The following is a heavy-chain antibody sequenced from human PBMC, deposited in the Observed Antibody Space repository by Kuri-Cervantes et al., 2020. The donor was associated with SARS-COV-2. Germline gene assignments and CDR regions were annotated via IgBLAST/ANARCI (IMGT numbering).Heavy chain of an antibody. CDR2: ISSSSSYI. J-gene: IGHJ4*02. CDR1: GFTFSSYA. D-gene: IGHD1-7*01. CDR3: ARDNSITGTTFDY. V-gene: IGHV3-21*01. Sequence: GGSLRLSCAASGFTFSSYAMSWVRQAPGRGLEWVSSISSSSSYIYYADSVKGRFTISRDNAKNSLYLQMNSLRAEDTAVYYCARDNSITGTTFDYWGQGTLVTVSS.